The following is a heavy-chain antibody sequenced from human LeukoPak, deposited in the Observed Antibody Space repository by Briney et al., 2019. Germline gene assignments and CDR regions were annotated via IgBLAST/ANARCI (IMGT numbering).Heavy chain of an antibody. D-gene: IGHD6-13*01. CDR3: ARHVVGAAAGRLAYYYMDV. J-gene: IGHJ6*03. Sequence: ATLRLSCAASGFTFSRYGMSWIRQPPGKGLEWIGEINHSGSTNYNPSLKSRVTISVDTSKNQFSLKLSSVTAADTAVYYCARHVVGAAAGRLAYYYMDVWGKGTTVTISS. CDR2: INHSGST. V-gene: IGHV4-34*01. CDR1: GFTFSRYG.